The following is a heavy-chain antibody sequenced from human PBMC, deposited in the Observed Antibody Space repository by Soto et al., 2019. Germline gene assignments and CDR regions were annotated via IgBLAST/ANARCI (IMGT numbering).Heavy chain of an antibody. Sequence: QVQLVESGGGVVQPGRSLRLSCAASGFTFRSYGMHWVRQAPGKGLEWVAVIWYDGSNKYYGDSVKGRFTISRDNSKNTLYLQINSLRVEDTAVYYCARERTVTTDYYYYYGMDVWGQGTTVTVSS. CDR3: ARERTVTTDYYYYYGMDV. J-gene: IGHJ6*02. CDR2: IWYDGSNK. V-gene: IGHV3-33*01. CDR1: GFTFRSYG. D-gene: IGHD4-17*01.